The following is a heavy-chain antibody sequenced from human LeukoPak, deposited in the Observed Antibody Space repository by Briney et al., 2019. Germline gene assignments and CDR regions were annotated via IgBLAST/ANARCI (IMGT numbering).Heavy chain of an antibody. J-gene: IGHJ4*02. CDR2: IYYSGST. Sequence: SETLSLTCTVSGGSIYSGAYYRSWIRQHPGKGLEWIGYIYYSGSTYYNPSLDRVTISVDTSKNQFSLKLNSVTAADTAVYYCARPLGSGYHLYYFDYWGQGTLVTVSS. D-gene: IGHD3-22*01. CDR3: ARPLGSGYHLYYFDY. CDR1: GGSIYSGAYY. V-gene: IGHV4-31*03.